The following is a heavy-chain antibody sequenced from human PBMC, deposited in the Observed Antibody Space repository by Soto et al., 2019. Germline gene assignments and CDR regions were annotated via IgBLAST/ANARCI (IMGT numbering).Heavy chain of an antibody. CDR3: ARVVGYGDFSAALLD. D-gene: IGHD4-17*01. CDR1: GGTFSSHS. Sequence: VQLMQSGAEVKQPGSSVKVSCKASGGTFSSHSINWVRQAPGQGLEWMGGIITLFGTANYAQNFQGRVTITADQSTSAAFMELNSLRSDDTAVYYCARVVGYGDFSAALLDWGQGTLVTVYS. V-gene: IGHV1-69*01. J-gene: IGHJ4*02. CDR2: IITLFGTA.